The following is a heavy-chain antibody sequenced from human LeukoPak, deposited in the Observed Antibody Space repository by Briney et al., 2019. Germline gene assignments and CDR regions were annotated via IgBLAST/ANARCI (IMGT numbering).Heavy chain of an antibody. CDR1: GGSISSSTYN. V-gene: IGHV4-39*07. CDR2: ISYSGST. J-gene: IGHJ4*02. D-gene: IGHD6-19*01. CDR3: AKGTSSGWYYFDY. Sequence: PSETLSLTCTVSGGSISSSTYNWDWIRQPPGKGLEWIGRISYSGSTYYNPSLKSRVTISVDTSKNQFSLKLSSVTAADTAVYYCAKGTSSGWYYFDYWGQGTLVTVSS.